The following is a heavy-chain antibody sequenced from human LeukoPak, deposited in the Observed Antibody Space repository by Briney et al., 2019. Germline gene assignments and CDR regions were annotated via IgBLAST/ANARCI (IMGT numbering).Heavy chain of an antibody. Sequence: SETLSLTCTVSGYSISSGYYWGWIRQPPGKGLEWIGSIYHSGCTYYNPSLKSRVTISVDTSKNQFSLKLSSVTAADMAVYYCARDKKNGYFDPWGQGTLVTVSS. V-gene: IGHV4-38-2*02. CDR2: IYHSGCT. D-gene: IGHD2-2*03. CDR1: GYSISSGYY. CDR3: ARDKKNGYFDP. J-gene: IGHJ5*02.